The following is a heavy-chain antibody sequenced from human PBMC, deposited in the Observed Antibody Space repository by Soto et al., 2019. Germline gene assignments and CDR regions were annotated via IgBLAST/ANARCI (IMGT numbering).Heavy chain of an antibody. Sequence: SGGSLRLSCAASGFTFSSYGMHWVRQAPGKGLEWVAVIWYDGSNKYYADSVKGRFTISRDNSKNTLYLQMNSLRAEDTAVYYCARDESITIFGVVLIGHGMDVWGQGTTVTVSS. CDR3: ARDESITIFGVVLIGHGMDV. CDR1: GFTFSSYG. J-gene: IGHJ6*02. D-gene: IGHD3-3*01. V-gene: IGHV3-33*01. CDR2: IWYDGSNK.